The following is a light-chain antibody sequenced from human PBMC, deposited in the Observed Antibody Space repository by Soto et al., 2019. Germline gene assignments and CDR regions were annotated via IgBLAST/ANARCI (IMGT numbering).Light chain of an antibody. CDR1: SSDVGGYNY. J-gene: IGLJ2*01. CDR2: DVN. Sequence: QSALTQPASVSGSPGQSITTSCTGTSSDVGGYNYVSWYQQHPGKAPKLIIYDVNNRPSGVSNRFSGSKSGNTASLTISGLQAEDEADYYCGSYTRGNTVVFGGGTKVT. V-gene: IGLV2-14*01. CDR3: GSYTRGNTVV.